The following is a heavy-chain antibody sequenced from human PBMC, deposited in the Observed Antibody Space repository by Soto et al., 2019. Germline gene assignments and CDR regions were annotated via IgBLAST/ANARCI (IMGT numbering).Heavy chain of an antibody. CDR2: VYRTGST. CDR1: GGSISTSNW. CDR3: ARGQVVAAQH. J-gene: IGHJ4*02. D-gene: IGHD2-15*01. V-gene: IGHV4-4*02. Sequence: SETLSLTCAVSGGSISTSNWWRWVRQPPGKGLEWIGEVYRTGSTNYNPSLESRLTISVDKSKNQFSLKLSSVTAADTAVYYCARGQVVAAQHWGQGTLVTVSS.